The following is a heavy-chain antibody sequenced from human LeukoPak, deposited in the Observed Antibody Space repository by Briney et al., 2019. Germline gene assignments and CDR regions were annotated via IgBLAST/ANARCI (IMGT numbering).Heavy chain of an antibody. CDR1: GGSISSGDYY. CDR2: MYYSGST. D-gene: IGHD3-22*01. Sequence: SETLSLTCTVSGGSISSGDYYWSWIRQPPGKGLEWIAYMYYSGSTYYNPSLKNRVTMSADTSKNQLSLKLSSVTAADTAVYYCARPYYYDSRIDPWGQGILVTVSS. J-gene: IGHJ5*02. V-gene: IGHV4-30-4*01. CDR3: ARPYYYDSRIDP.